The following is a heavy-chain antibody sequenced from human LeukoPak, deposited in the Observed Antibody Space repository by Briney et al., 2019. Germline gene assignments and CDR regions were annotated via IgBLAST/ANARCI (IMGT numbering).Heavy chain of an antibody. Sequence: PSETLSLTCTVSGDSISGNYWNWIRQPPGRGLEWIGYIHSSGSTNYNPSLKSRVTMSADTSNNQFSLKLSSVTAADTAVYYCARNLGSGRDSWGQGILLTVSS. CDR3: ARNLGSGRDS. J-gene: IGHJ4*02. V-gene: IGHV4-59*01. D-gene: IGHD6-19*01. CDR2: IHSSGST. CDR1: GDSISGNY.